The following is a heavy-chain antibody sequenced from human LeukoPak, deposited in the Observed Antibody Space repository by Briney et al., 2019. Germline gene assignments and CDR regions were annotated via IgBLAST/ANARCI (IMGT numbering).Heavy chain of an antibody. V-gene: IGHV3-53*01. CDR2: IYSGGNT. CDR3: AKDTASSWWYFDL. CDR1: GLTVSSNC. Sequence: GGSLRLSCAASGLTVSSNCMSWVRQAPGKGLEWVSFIYSGGNTYYADSVKGRFTISRDNSKNTLYLQMNSLRAEDTAVYYCAKDTASSWWYFDLWGRGTLVAVSS. D-gene: IGHD5-18*01. J-gene: IGHJ2*01.